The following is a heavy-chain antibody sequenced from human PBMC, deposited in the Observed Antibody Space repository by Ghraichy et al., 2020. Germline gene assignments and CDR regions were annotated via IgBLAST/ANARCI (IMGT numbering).Heavy chain of an antibody. V-gene: IGHV4-59*01. CDR2: IYYSGST. CDR3: AWAGNAVAEPENYYYYGMDV. J-gene: IGHJ6*02. D-gene: IGHD6-19*01. CDR1: GGSISSYY. Sequence: SETLSLTCTVSGGSISSYYWSWIRQPPGKGLEWIGYIYYSGSTNYNPSLKSRVTISVDPSKNQFSLKLSSVTAADTAVYYCAWAGNAVAEPENYYYYGMDVWGQGTTVTVSS.